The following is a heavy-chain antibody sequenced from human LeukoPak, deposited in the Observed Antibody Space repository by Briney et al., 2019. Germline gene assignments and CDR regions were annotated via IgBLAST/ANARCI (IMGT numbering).Heavy chain of an antibody. CDR1: GFTFSSYA. J-gene: IGHJ1*01. CDR3: AKVFVTGMSYLPH. V-gene: IGHV3-23*01. CDR2: FSDSGGTS. D-gene: IGHD2-21*02. Sequence: GGSLRLSCAASGFTFSSYAMSWVRQAPGKGLEWVSGFSDSGGTSYYADSVKGRLTISRGNSKNTLYLQMNSLRAEDTAVYYCAKVFVTGMSYLPHWGQGTLVTVSS.